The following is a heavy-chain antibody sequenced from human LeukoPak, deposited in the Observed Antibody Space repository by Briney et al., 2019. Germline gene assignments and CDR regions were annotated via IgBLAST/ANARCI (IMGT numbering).Heavy chain of an antibody. V-gene: IGHV1-69*13. CDR2: IIPILGTA. J-gene: IGHJ3*02. D-gene: IGHD3-22*01. CDR3: ARSITMIVVVRGAFDI. Sequence: SVKVSCKASGGTFSSYAINWVRQAPGQGLEWMGGIIPILGTANNAQKFQGRVTITADESTSTAYMEPSSLRSEDTAVYYCARSITMIVVVRGAFDIWGQGAMVTVSS. CDR1: GGTFSSYA.